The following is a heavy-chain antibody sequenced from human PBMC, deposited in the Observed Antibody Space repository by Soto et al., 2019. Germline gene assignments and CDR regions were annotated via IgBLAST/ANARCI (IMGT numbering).Heavy chain of an antibody. CDR3: ARDTYYDSSGPYGFDY. D-gene: IGHD3-22*01. J-gene: IGHJ4*02. Sequence: ASVKVSCKASGYTFTSYGISWVRQAPGQGLEWMGWTSACNGNTNYAQKLQGRVTMTTDTSTSTAYMELRSLRSDDTAVYYCARDTYYDSSGPYGFDYWGQGTLVTVSS. CDR2: TSACNGNT. V-gene: IGHV1-18*04. CDR1: GYTFTSYG.